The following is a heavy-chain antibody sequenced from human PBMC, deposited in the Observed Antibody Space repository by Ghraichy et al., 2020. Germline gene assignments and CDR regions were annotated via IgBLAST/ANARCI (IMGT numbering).Heavy chain of an antibody. CDR2: ISGDGSTI. CDR3: ARELASGY. V-gene: IGHV3-74*01. J-gene: IGHJ4*02. CDR1: GFTFSSYW. D-gene: IGHD3-3*02. Sequence: GESLNISCAASGFTFSSYWMHWVRQAPGKGLVWVSRISGDGSTINYADSVKGRFTVSRDNAKNTLYLQMNSLRAEDTAVYFCARELASGYWGQGTLVTVSS.